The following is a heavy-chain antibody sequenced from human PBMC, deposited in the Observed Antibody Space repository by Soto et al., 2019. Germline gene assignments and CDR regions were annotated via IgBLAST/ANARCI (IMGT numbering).Heavy chain of an antibody. V-gene: IGHV3-21*02. CDR3: AGRIAGGGGMDV. Sequence: EVQLVESGGGLVKPGGSLRLSCEASGFTFSGHTLTWVRQAPGKGLEWVSSISSSGGYIHYADSVKGRFTISKDNANNSLFLQMKSLGVEDTALYYCAGRIAGGGGMDVWGQGTTVSVSS. CDR1: GFTFSGHT. D-gene: IGHD6-13*01. CDR2: ISSSGGYI. J-gene: IGHJ6*02.